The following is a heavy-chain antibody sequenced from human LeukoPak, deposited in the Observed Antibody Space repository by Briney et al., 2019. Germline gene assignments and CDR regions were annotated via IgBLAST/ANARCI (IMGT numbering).Heavy chain of an antibody. CDR2: INPNSGGT. CDR1: GYTFTGYY. D-gene: IGHD5-18*01. J-gene: IGHJ5*01. Sequence: EASVKVSCKASGYTFTGYYMHWVRQAPGQGLEWMGWINPNSGGTNYAQKFQGRVTMTRDTSISTAYMELSRLRSDDTAVYYCARARQIQLWHNMPFNSWGQGTLVTVSS. V-gene: IGHV1-2*02. CDR3: ARARQIQLWHNMPFNS.